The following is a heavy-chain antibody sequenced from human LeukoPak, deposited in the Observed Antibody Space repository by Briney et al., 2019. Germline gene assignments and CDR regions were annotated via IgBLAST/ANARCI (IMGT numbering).Heavy chain of an antibody. CDR2: IGSSNVYT. CDR3: ARVYCSGGACNRYFFDF. D-gene: IGHD2-15*01. V-gene: IGHV3-11*06. Sequence: GGSLRLSCTASGFTFSDSYMSWIRQAPGKGLEWISKIGSSNVYTNYADSVKGRFTISRDNADNSLFLQMDSLRAEDTAVYYCARVYCSGGACNRYFFDFWGQGTLVTVSS. J-gene: IGHJ4*02. CDR1: GFTFSDSY.